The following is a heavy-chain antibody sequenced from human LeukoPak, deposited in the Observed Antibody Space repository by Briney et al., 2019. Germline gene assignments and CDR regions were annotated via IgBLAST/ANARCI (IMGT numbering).Heavy chain of an antibody. J-gene: IGHJ4*02. V-gene: IGHV1-8*01. Sequence: ASVKVSCKASGYTFTSYGINWVRQATGQGLEWMGWMNPNSGNTGYAQKFQGRVTMTRNTSISTAYMELSSLRSEDTAVYYCARGRKYSYGKAPFDYWGQGTLVTVSS. CDR1: GYTFTSYG. CDR2: MNPNSGNT. D-gene: IGHD5-18*01. CDR3: ARGRKYSYGKAPFDY.